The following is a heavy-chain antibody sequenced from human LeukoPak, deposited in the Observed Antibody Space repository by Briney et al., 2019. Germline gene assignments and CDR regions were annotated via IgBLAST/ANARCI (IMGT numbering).Heavy chain of an antibody. V-gene: IGHV4-30-2*03. Sequence: SETLSLTCAVSGGSISSGGYSWSWIRQPPGKGLEWIGFIYYMGTTKYNPSLKSRVTITLDTPKNQVSLNLRSVNAADTAVYYCARHVFRVGTTDWGQGTLVTVSS. J-gene: IGHJ4*02. D-gene: IGHD1-26*01. CDR3: ARHVFRVGTTD. CDR2: IYYMGTT. CDR1: GGSISSGGYS.